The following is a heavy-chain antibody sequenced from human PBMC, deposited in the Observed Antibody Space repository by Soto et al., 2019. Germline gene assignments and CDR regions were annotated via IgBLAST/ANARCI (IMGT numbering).Heavy chain of an antibody. CDR2: IWYDGSNK. CDR3: ARAVKRGDSGSYAY. D-gene: IGHD1-26*01. CDR1: GFTFSSYG. J-gene: IGHJ4*02. Sequence: QVQLVESGGGVVQPGRSLRLSCAASGFTFSSYGMHWVRQAPGKGLEWVAVIWYDGSNKYYADSVKGRFTISRDNSKNTLYLQMNSLRAEDTAVYYGARAVKRGDSGSYAYWGQGTLVTVSS. V-gene: IGHV3-33*01.